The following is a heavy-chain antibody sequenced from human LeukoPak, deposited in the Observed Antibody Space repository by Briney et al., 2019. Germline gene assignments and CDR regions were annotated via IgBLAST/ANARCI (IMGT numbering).Heavy chain of an antibody. J-gene: IGHJ5*02. V-gene: IGHV4-38-2*02. CDR1: AYSISSGYY. D-gene: IGHD5-12*01. CDR3: ARDLEIVATRWFDP. CDR2: IYHSGST. Sequence: SETLSLTCTVYAYSISSGYYWGWIRQPPGKGLEWIGSIYHSGSTYYNPSLKSRVTISVDTSKNQFSLKLSSVTAADTAVYYCARDLEIVATRWFDPWGQGTLVTVSS.